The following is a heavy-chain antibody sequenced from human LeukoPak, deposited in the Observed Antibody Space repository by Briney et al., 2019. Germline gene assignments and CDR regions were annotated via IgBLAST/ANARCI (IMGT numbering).Heavy chain of an antibody. CDR1: GYAFTSHG. D-gene: IGHD3-16*02. Sequence: GASVKVSCKASGYAFTSHGINWLRQAPGQGLEWMGWVSGYNGNTEYAQKFQGRVTMNTDRSTNTVYMELRSLTSDDTAVYYCARDRPVMITFGGVIIAAYWGQGTLVSVSS. V-gene: IGHV1-18*01. J-gene: IGHJ4*02. CDR3: ARDRPVMITFGGVIIAAY. CDR2: VSGYNGNT.